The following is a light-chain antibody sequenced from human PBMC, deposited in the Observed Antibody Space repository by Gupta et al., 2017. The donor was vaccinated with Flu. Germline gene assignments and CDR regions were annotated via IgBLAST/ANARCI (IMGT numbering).Light chain of an antibody. CDR1: QSVSSN. CDR3: QHDNKRPPVST. V-gene: IGKV3-15*01. CDR2: AAS. J-gene: IGKJ3*01. Sequence: EIVMTQSPGTLSMSPGEGATLSCRTSQSVSSNLAWYQQKAGQAPRLLIYAASTRAKDGTARFSGRGVGTDVTLTISSRHSEDFEVYYCQHDNKRPPVSTFGHGTKVDIK.